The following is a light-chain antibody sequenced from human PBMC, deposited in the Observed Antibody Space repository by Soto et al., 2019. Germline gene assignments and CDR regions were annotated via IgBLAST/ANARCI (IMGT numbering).Light chain of an antibody. CDR1: QSVSSSN. CDR3: HQYDGSPIT. Sequence: EVVMRQSPATLSVSTGERATLSFSASQSVSSSNLAWYQQKPGQAPRLLISGVSKRATGIPDRFSGDGSGTDFTLTISRLEPEDFALYICHQYDGSPITFGQGTRLEI. V-gene: IGKV3-20*01. CDR2: GVS. J-gene: IGKJ5*01.